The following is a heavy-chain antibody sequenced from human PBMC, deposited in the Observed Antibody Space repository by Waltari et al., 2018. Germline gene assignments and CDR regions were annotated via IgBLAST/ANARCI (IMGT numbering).Heavy chain of an antibody. V-gene: IGHV1-18*01. CDR2: IAAYNGNT. CDR1: GYTFLNYG. CDR3: ARVFDSSQYYYGSDY. D-gene: IGHD3-22*01. Sequence: VQFVQSGTEVKKPGASVKVSCKAAGYTFLNYGVSWVQQAHGQGLEWGGWIAAYNGNTHSAPKLQGRVTMTTDTSTTTAYLELRSLTSDDTAVYYCARVFDSSQYYYGSDYWGQGTLVTVSS. J-gene: IGHJ4*02.